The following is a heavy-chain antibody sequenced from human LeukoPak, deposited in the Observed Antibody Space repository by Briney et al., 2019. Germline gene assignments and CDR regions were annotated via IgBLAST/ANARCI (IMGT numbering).Heavy chain of an antibody. CDR2: IYYNGGT. J-gene: IGHJ4*02. V-gene: IGHV4-59*01. D-gene: IGHD6-6*01. Sequence: KPSATLSLTCTVSGASISSYYWSWIRQPPGKGLEWIGYIYYNGGTNYNPSLKSRGTISIDTSKNQFSLKLSSVTAADTAVYYCARVGSSSFDYWGQGTLVTVSS. CDR3: ARVGSSSFDY. CDR1: GASISSYY.